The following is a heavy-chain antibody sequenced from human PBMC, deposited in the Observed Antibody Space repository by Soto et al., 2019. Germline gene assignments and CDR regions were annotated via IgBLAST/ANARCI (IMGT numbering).Heavy chain of an antibody. CDR3: ARVECSGGGCYGIVS. CDR1: GYTFTSYY. CDR2: ISPIGGST. V-gene: IGHV1-46*01. Sequence: QVQLVQSGAEVKKPGASVKVSCKASGYTFTSYYMHWVRQAPGQGLEWMGIISPIGGSTTYAQKFQGSVRRTRDTWTSTVYVEVSSLRSEDTAVYCCARVECSGGGCYGIVSWVQGTLVTVSS. D-gene: IGHD2-15*01. J-gene: IGHJ1*01.